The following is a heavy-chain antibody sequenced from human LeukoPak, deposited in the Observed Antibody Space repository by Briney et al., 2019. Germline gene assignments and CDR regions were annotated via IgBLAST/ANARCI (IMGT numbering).Heavy chain of an antibody. V-gene: IGHV1-18*01. CDR2: ISAYNGNT. CDR1: GYTFTSYG. J-gene: IGHJ6*02. CDR3: ASKRRRDYGDPYYYYGMDV. Sequence: ASVKVSCKASGYTFTSYGISWVRQAPGQGLEWMGWISAYNGNTNYAQKLQGRVTMTTDTSTSTAYMELRSLRSDDTAVYYCASKRRRDYGDPYYYYGMDVWGQGTTVTVS. D-gene: IGHD4-17*01.